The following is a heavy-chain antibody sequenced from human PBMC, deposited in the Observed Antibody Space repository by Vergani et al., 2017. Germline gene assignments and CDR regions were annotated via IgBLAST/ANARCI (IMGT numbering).Heavy chain of an antibody. CDR2: ISYDGSNK. CDR3: WGVGVVSDIVVVPVSFDL. J-gene: IGHJ2*01. V-gene: IGHV3-30*03. D-gene: IGHD2-2*01. Sequence: QVQLVESGGGVVQPGRSLRLSCAASGFTFSSYGMHWVRQAPGKGLEWVAVISYDGSNKYYADSVKGRFTISRDNSKNTLYLQMNSLRAEDTAVYYCWGVGVVSDIVVVPVSFDLWGRGTLVTVSS. CDR1: GFTFSSYG.